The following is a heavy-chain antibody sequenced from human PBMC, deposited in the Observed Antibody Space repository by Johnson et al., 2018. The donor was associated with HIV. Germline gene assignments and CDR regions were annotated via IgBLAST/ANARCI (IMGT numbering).Heavy chain of an antibody. Sequence: DGGNKYYADSVKGRFTISRDNSKNTLYLQMNSLRAEDTAVYYCARGGYYDSSGSAFDIWGQGTMVTVSS. V-gene: IGHV3-30*01. J-gene: IGHJ3*02. CDR3: ARGGYYDSSGSAFDI. D-gene: IGHD3-22*01. CDR2: DGGNK.